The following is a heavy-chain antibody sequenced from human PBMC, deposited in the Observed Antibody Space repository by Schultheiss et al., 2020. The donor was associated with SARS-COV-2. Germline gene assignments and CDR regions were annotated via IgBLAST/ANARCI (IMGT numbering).Heavy chain of an antibody. CDR1: GGTFSSYA. Sequence: SVKVSCKASGGTFSSYAISWVRQAPGQGLEWMGGIIPIFGTANYAQKFQGRVTMTRDTSTSTVYMELSSLRSDDTAVYYCARENLLYYYGMDVWGEGTTVTVSS. CDR2: IIPIFGTA. V-gene: IGHV1-69*05. J-gene: IGHJ6*04. CDR3: ARENLLYYYGMDV.